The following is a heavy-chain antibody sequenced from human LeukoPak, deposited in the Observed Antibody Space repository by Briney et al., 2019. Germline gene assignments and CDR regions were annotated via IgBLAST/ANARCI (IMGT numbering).Heavy chain of an antibody. J-gene: IGHJ3*02. Sequence: GGSLRLSCAASGFIFSSYAMHWVRQAPGKGLEWVAVISYDGSNKYYADSVKGRFTISRDNSKNTLYLQMNSLRAEDTAVYYCAKDYIGVVADAFDIWGQGTMVTVSS. D-gene: IGHD2-15*01. CDR3: AKDYIGVVADAFDI. CDR2: ISYDGSNK. V-gene: IGHV3-30-3*01. CDR1: GFIFSSYA.